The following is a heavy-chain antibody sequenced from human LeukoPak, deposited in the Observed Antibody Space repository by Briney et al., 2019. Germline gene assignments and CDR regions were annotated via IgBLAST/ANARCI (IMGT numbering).Heavy chain of an antibody. V-gene: IGHV3-49*04. Sequence: HPGGSLRLSCTASGFTFGDYAMSWVRQAPGKGLEWVGFIRSKPYGGTTEYAASVKGRFTISRDDSKSIAYLQMTSLKTEDTAVYYCTREAPGGDYYDSSGYGTSYWGQGTLVTVSS. CDR3: TREAPGGDYYDSSGYGTSY. CDR2: IRSKPYGGTT. CDR1: GFTFGDYA. D-gene: IGHD3-22*01. J-gene: IGHJ4*02.